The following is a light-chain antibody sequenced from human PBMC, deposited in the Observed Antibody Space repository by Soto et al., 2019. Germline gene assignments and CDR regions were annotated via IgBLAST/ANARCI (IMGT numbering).Light chain of an antibody. CDR2: EVT. Sequence: QSVLTQPAPVSGSPGQSITISCSGTSSDVGAYNYVSWYQQHPGKAPKLMIYEVTNRPSGVSYRFSGSKSGNTASLTISGLQAEDEADYYCSSYTTSSSYVFGTGTKLTVL. J-gene: IGLJ1*01. V-gene: IGLV2-14*01. CDR1: SSDVGAYNY. CDR3: SSYTTSSSYV.